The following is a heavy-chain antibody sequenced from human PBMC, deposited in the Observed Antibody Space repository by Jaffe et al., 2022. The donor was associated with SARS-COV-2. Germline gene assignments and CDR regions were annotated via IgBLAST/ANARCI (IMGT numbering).Heavy chain of an antibody. D-gene: IGHD6-13*01. CDR1: GGSISSYY. CDR3: ARRVGSWYPHWFDP. V-gene: IGHV4-59*08. J-gene: IGHJ5*02. CDR2: IYYSGST. Sequence: QVQLQESGPGLVKPSETLSLTCTVSGGSISSYYWSWIRQPPGKGLEWIGYIYYSGSTNYNPSLKSRVTISVDTSKNQFSLKLSSVTAADTAVYYCARRVGSWYPHWFDPWGQGTLVTVSS.